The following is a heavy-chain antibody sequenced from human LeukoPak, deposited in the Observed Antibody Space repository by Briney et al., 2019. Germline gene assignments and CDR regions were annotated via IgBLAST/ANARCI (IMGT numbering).Heavy chain of an antibody. D-gene: IGHD2-2*01. CDR1: GYSISSGYY. J-gene: IGHJ6*03. Sequence: SETLSLTCAVSGYSISSGYYWGWIRQPPGKGLEWIGSIYHSGRTYYNPSLKSRVTISVDTSKNQFSLKLSSVTAADTAVYYCARGMAKDIVVVPAAYYYYYMDVWGKGTTVTVSS. CDR2: IYHSGRT. V-gene: IGHV4-38-2*01. CDR3: ARGMAKDIVVVPAAYYYYYMDV.